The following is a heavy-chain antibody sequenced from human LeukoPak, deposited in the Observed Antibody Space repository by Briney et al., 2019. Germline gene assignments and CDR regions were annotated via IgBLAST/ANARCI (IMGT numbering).Heavy chain of an antibody. CDR1: GFKFDDYS. CDR3: GRVHCSTNSCYDYYDYYMDV. D-gene: IGHD5-12*01. J-gene: IGHJ6*03. Sequence: RPGGPLRLSCVASGFKFDDYSMHWVRHVPGKGLEWVAGINWDGASTGYRDSMKGRFTISRDNGKNSLYLQMSGLRVDDTAVYYCGRVHCSTNSCYDYYDYYMDVSGKGTTVTVSS. CDR2: INWDGAST. V-gene: IGHV3-20*04.